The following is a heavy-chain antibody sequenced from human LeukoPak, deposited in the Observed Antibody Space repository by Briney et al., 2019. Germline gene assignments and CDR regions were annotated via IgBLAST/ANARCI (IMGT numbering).Heavy chain of an antibody. J-gene: IGHJ4*02. CDR2: IWYDGSNK. Sequence: PGGSLRLSRAASGFTFSNYCMHWVRQAPGKGLEWVAVIWYDGSNKYYADSVKGRFTISRDNSKNTLYLQINSLRAEDTAVYYCARDPIAAVRFDYWGQGTLVTVSS. CDR1: GFTFSNYC. D-gene: IGHD6-13*01. V-gene: IGHV3-33*01. CDR3: ARDPIAAVRFDY.